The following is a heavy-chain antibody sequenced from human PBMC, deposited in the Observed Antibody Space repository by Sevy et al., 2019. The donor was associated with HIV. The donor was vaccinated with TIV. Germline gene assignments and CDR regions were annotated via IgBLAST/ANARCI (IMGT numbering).Heavy chain of an antibody. CDR3: ARDREVYGGWEQTSQGMDV. V-gene: IGHV3-30-3*01. Sequence: GGSLRLSCAASGFTFSNYAMHWVRQAPGKGLEWVAVISYDGSNKYYADSVRGRFTISRDSSKNTLFLQMNSLRPEDSAVYYWARDREVYGGWEQTSQGMDVWGQGTTVTVSS. CDR1: GFTFSNYA. CDR2: ISYDGSNK. D-gene: IGHD1-26*01. J-gene: IGHJ6*02.